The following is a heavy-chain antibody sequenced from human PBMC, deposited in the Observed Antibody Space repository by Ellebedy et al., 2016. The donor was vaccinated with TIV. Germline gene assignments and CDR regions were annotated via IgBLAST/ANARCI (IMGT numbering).Heavy chain of an antibody. CDR2: ISCRGGGT. D-gene: IGHD4-23*01. J-gene: IGHJ4*02. Sequence: PGGSLRLSCAASGFTFSSYAMSWVRQAPGKGLEWVSTISCRGGGTYYAGSVKGRFTVSRDNSKNTLYLRVNSLRAEDTAVYYCAKDFIYGNSADFWGQGTLVIVSS. V-gene: IGHV3-23*01. CDR1: GFTFSSYA. CDR3: AKDFIYGNSADF.